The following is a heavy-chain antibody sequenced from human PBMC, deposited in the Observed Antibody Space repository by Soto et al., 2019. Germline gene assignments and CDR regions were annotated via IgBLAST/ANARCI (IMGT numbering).Heavy chain of an antibody. J-gene: IGHJ6*02. CDR2: IYYSGST. CDR3: ARGIERGYSYGFGFYYYGMDV. Sequence: QVQLQESGPGLVKPSETLSLTCTVSGGSVSSGSYYWSWIRQPPGKGLEWIGYIYYSGSTNYNPSLKSRVTISVDTSKNQFSLKLSSVTAADTAVYYCARGIERGYSYGFGFYYYGMDVWGQGTTVTVSS. V-gene: IGHV4-61*01. D-gene: IGHD5-18*01. CDR1: GGSVSSGSYY.